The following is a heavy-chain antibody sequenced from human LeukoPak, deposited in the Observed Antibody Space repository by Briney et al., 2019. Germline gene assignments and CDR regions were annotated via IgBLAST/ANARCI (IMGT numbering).Heavy chain of an antibody. Sequence: GGSLTLSCAASGFTFSSYVMSWVRQAPGKGLEWVSAVTTSGGTTYYADSVKGRFTISRDNSKNTLFLQMNSLRAEDTAVYYCAREGFDYWGQGTLVTVSS. CDR3: AREGFDY. CDR1: GFTFSSYV. J-gene: IGHJ4*02. CDR2: VTTSGGTT. V-gene: IGHV3-23*01.